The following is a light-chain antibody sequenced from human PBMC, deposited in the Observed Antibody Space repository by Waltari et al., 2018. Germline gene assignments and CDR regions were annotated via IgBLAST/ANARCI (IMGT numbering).Light chain of an antibody. J-gene: IGLJ7*01. Sequence: QSVLTQPPSVSAAPGQRVTISCSGGPPNFGTNYVSWYRQFPGTAPNLPSYEDSERPSGVPGRFAGSKSGTSATLDITGLQAGDEADYYCGTWDSSLSGAVFGGGTHLTVL. CDR2: EDS. V-gene: IGLV1-51*02. CDR1: PPNFGTNY. CDR3: GTWDSSLSGAV.